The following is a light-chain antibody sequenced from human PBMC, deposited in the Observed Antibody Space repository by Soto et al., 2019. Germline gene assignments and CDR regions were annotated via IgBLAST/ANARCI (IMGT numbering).Light chain of an antibody. CDR3: QNYYNYPWT. CDR1: QEIHNY. Sequence: AVLLTHSPSSFSASTGDRATITCRASQEIHNYLAWYQQVPGKAPKLLLYAASILQTGVPPRFSGSGSGTDFTLVIDGLQSEDFATYCCQNYYNYPWTFGQGTTVE. CDR2: AAS. J-gene: IGKJ1*01. V-gene: IGKV1-8*01.